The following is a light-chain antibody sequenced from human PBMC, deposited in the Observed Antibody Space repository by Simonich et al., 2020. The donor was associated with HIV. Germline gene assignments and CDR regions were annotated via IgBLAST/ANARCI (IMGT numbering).Light chain of an antibody. CDR3: MQALQTPFT. V-gene: IGKV2-28*01. CDR1: HSFLRSNGYNH. CDR2: LGS. Sequence: DIVMTQSPLSLPVTPGEPSSISCRSSHSFLRSNGYNHLDWYLQKPGQSPQLLIYLGSNRASGVPDRFSGSGSGTDFTLKISRVEAGDVGVYYCMQALQTPFTFGPGTKVDIK. J-gene: IGKJ3*01.